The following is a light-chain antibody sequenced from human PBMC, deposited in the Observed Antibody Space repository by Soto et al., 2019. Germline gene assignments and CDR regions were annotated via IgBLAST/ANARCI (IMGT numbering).Light chain of an antibody. CDR1: QIISSY. Sequence: DIQITHSPSSLSASVVERATITFLASQIISSYLNWYQHKPGKAPKFLIYDASTLESGVPSRFSGSGSGTEFTLTISSLQPDDFATYYCQKYNNYPRKFGQGTKVDIK. CDR2: DAS. CDR3: QKYNNYPRK. V-gene: IGKV1-5*01. J-gene: IGKJ1*01.